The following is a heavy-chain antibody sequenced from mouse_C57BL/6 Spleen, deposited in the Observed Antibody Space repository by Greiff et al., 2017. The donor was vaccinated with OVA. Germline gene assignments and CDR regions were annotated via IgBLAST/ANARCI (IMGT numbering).Heavy chain of an antibody. D-gene: IGHD2-12*01. V-gene: IGHV5-6*02. CDR2: ISSGGSYT. CDR1: GFTFSSYG. Sequence: EVKLMESGGDLVKPGGSLKLSCAASGFTFSSYGMSWVRQTPDKRLEWVATISSGGSYTYYPDSVKGRFTISRDNAKNTLYLQMSSLKSEDTAMYYCARRNDEDYAMDYWGQGTSVTVSS. J-gene: IGHJ4*01. CDR3: ARRNDEDYAMDY.